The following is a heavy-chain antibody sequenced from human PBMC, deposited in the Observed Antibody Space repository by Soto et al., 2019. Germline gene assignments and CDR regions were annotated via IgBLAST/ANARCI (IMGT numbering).Heavy chain of an antibody. D-gene: IGHD3-3*01. CDR1: GYPVTAYY. J-gene: IGHJ3*02. CDR3: ARGGGVGVAGSAAFDM. CDR2: NNPATGAA. Sequence: QLHLVQSGAVVKKPGASVTVSCSASGYPVTAYYMHWVRQAPGRGLEWMGGNNPATGAAKYTQTFQGRGTVTRETSTRKVFLELSGLKTEDTAVFYWARGGGVGVAGSAAFDMWGQGTLVTVSS. V-gene: IGHV1-2*02.